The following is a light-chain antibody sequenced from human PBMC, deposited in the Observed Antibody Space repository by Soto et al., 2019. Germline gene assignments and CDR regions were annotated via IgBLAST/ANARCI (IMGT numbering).Light chain of an antibody. V-gene: IGLV2-11*01. CDR2: DVY. Sequence: QPALTQPRSVSGSPGQSVTISCTGSSIGGFNYVSWYQQHPGKAPRVVIYDVYKRPSGVPDRFSGSKSGNTASLTISGLQADDEADYYCCTYAGIYTYVFGSGTKVTVL. J-gene: IGLJ1*01. CDR1: SIGGFNY. CDR3: CTYAGIYTYV.